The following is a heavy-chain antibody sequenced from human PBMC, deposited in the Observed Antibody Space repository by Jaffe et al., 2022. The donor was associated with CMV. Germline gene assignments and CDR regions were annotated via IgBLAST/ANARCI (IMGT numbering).Heavy chain of an antibody. Sequence: EVQLVESGGGLVQPGGSLRLSCAASGFTFSSYWMSWVRQAPGKGLEWVANIKQDGSEKYYVDSVKGRFTISRDNAKNSLYLQMNSLRAEDTAVYYCARHTINPGDAFDIWGQGTMVTVSS. V-gene: IGHV3-7*03. J-gene: IGHJ3*02. CDR2: IKQDGSEK. CDR1: GFTFSSYW. D-gene: IGHD2-21*01. CDR3: ARHTINPGDAFDI.